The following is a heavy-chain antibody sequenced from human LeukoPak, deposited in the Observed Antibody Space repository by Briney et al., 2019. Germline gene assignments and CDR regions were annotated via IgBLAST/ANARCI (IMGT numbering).Heavy chain of an antibody. D-gene: IGHD3-3*01. Sequence: SETLSLTCTVSGDSISSATYYWSWIRQPPGKGLEWIGYIYYSGSTNYNPSLKSRVTISVDTSKNQFSLKLSSVTAADTAVYYCAREGFGTIFGVVIYAFDIWGQGTMVTVSS. V-gene: IGHV4-61*01. CDR1: GDSISSATYY. CDR3: AREGFGTIFGVVIYAFDI. CDR2: IYYSGST. J-gene: IGHJ3*02.